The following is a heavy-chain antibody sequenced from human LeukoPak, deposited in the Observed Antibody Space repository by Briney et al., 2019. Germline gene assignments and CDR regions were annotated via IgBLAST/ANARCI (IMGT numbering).Heavy chain of an antibody. D-gene: IGHD1-14*01. CDR1: GYSIRSEYY. V-gene: IGHV4-38-2*02. J-gene: IGHJ4*02. CDR3: ARDTGVRPRVAHFDY. Sequence: NPSETLSLTCTVSGYSIRSEYYWGWIRPTPGKGLEWIENIHHSGITYYNPSLKSRVTILVDTSKNQFSLQLNSVTPEDTAVYYCARDTGVRPRVAHFDYWGQGTLVTVSS. CDR2: IHHSGIT.